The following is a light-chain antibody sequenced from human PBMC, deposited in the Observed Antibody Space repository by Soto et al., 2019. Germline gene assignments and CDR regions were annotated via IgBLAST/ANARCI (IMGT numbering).Light chain of an antibody. J-gene: IGLJ1*01. V-gene: IGLV2-14*01. CDR2: EVS. CDR3: RSYTSSITLV. Sequence: QSALTQPASVSGSPGQSITISCTGTSSDVGGYNYVSWYQQHPGKAPKLMIYEVSNRPSGVSNRFSGSKSGNTASLTISGLHAEDEADYYCRSYTSSITLVFGTGTKLTVL. CDR1: SSDVGGYNY.